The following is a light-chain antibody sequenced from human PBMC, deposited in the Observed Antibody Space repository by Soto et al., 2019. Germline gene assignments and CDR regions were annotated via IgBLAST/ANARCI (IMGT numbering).Light chain of an antibody. V-gene: IGLV2-23*01. CDR2: EDN. J-gene: IGLJ3*02. CDR3: SSYAGSTNVV. Sequence: QSVLTQPASVSGSPGQSITISCTGGSTDVGAYNLVSWYLQHPGKAPKLIIYEDNKRPSGVSIRFSGSKSGDTASLTISGLQAEDEADYYCSSYAGSTNVVFGGGTQLTVL. CDR1: STDVGAYNL.